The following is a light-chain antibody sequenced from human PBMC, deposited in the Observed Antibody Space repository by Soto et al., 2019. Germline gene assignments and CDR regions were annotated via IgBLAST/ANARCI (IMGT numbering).Light chain of an antibody. J-gene: IGKJ1*01. Sequence: EIVLTQSPGTLSLSPGERVTLSCRASQSVSGSYLAWYQQKPGQPPGLLIYGASSRASGIPDRFSGSGSGTDFTLTISRLEPEDFAVYYCQQYGSSPGTFGQGTKVEIK. CDR3: QQYGSSPGT. CDR2: GAS. CDR1: QSVSGSY. V-gene: IGKV3-20*01.